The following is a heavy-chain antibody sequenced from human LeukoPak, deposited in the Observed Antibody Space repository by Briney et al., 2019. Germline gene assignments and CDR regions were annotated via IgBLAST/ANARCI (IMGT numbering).Heavy chain of an antibody. V-gene: IGHV3-7*01. Sequence: PGGXLRLSCAASGFTFSSYWMSWVRQAPGKGLEWVANIKQDGSEKYYVDSVKGRFTISRDNAKNSLYLQMNSLRAEDTAVYYCARGTVGYLYYFDYWGQGTLVTVSS. CDR3: ARGTVGYLYYFDY. D-gene: IGHD1-26*01. J-gene: IGHJ4*02. CDR2: IKQDGSEK. CDR1: GFTFSSYW.